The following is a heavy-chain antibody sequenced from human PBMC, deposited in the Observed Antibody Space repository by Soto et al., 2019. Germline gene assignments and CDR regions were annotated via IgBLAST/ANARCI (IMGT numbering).Heavy chain of an antibody. CDR1: GFTFSSYA. CDR3: AKDRTTMYDGFDN. V-gene: IGHV3-23*01. D-gene: IGHD1-7*01. J-gene: IGHJ3*02. Sequence: GGSLRLSCAAAGFTFSSYAMTWVRQAPGKGLEWVSTITGSGGSTYYADSVKGRFTISRDNSKNTLYLQMNSLRAEDTAVYYCAKDRTTMYDGFDNWGQGTMVTVSS. CDR2: ITGSGGST.